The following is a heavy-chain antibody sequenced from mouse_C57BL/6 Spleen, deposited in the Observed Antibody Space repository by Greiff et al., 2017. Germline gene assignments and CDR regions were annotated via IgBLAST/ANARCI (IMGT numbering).Heavy chain of an antibody. CDR3: ARWEGNYGDYYAVDY. V-gene: IGHV1-54*01. CDR2: INPGRGGT. D-gene: IGHD2-1*01. CDR1: GYAFTNYL. J-gene: IGHJ4*01. Sequence: VQLQQSGAELVRPGTSVKVSCKASGYAFTNYLVEWVQQRPGQGLEWIGVINPGRGGTNYTGKFKGKATLTADKSSSTAFMPLSSLTSEDSAVYFCARWEGNYGDYYAVDYWGQGTSVTVSS.